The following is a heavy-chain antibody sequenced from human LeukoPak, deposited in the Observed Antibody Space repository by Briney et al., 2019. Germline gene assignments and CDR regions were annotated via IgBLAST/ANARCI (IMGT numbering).Heavy chain of an antibody. D-gene: IGHD2-15*01. CDR1: GYTFTSYD. V-gene: IGHV1-8*03. J-gene: IGHJ3*02. CDR3: ARVYCSGGSCYSNAFDI. CDR2: MNPNSGNT. Sequence: ASVKLSCKASGYTFTSYDINWVRQANGQGIEWMGWMNPNSGNTGYAQKFQGRVTITRNTSISTAYMELSSLRSEDTAVYYCARVYCSGGSCYSNAFDIRGQGTMVTVSS.